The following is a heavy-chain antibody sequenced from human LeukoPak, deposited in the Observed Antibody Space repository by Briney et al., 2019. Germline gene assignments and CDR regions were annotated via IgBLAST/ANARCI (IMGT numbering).Heavy chain of an antibody. V-gene: IGHV4-59*12. J-gene: IGHJ4*02. Sequence: SETLSLTCTVSGGSISSYYWSWIRQPPGKGLEWIGYIHYSGSTYYNPSLKSRVTISVDTSKNQFSLKLSSVTAADTAVYYCARDDSSGYYRLFDYWGQGTLVTVSS. CDR3: ARDDSSGYYRLFDY. CDR1: GGSISSYY. D-gene: IGHD3-22*01. CDR2: IHYSGST.